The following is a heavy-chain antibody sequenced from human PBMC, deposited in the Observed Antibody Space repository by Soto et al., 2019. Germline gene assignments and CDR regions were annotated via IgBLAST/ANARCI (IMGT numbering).Heavy chain of an antibody. CDR3: ARGGGYSYGYGPRGMDV. CDR1: GGTFSSYT. D-gene: IGHD5-18*01. J-gene: IGHJ6*02. V-gene: IGHV1-69*02. CDR2: IIPILGIA. Sequence: ASVKVSCKASGGTFSSYTISWVRQAPGQGLEWMGRIIPILGIANYAQKFQGRVTITADKSTSTAYMELSSLRSEDTAVYYCARGGGYSYGYGPRGMDVWGQGTTVTVSS.